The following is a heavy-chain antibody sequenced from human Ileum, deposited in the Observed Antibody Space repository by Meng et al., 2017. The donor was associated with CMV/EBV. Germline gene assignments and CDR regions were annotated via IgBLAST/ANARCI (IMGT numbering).Heavy chain of an antibody. CDR1: GGSISSSSYY. CDR2: IYYSGST. Sequence: SDTLSLTCTVSGGSISSSSYYWCWIRQPPGKGLEWIGRIYYSGSTYYNPSLKSRVTISVDTSTNQFSLKLSSVTAADTAVSYCARDRETVYYYSGMDVGGQGTTVTVSS. CDR3: ARDRETVYYYSGMDV. J-gene: IGHJ6*02. V-gene: IGHV4-39*07. D-gene: IGHD1-14*01.